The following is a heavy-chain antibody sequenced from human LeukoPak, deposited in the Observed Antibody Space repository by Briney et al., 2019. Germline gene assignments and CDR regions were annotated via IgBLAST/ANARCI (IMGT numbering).Heavy chain of an antibody. CDR2: FDPEDGET. D-gene: IGHD3-22*01. V-gene: IGHV1-24*01. CDR3: AREAFRMIAYGMDV. CDR1: GYTLTELS. J-gene: IGHJ6*02. Sequence: ASVKVSCKVSGYTLTELSMHWVRQAPGIGLEWMGGFDPEDGETIYAQKFQGRVTMTEDTSTDTAYMELSSLRSEDTAVYYCAREAFRMIAYGMDVWDQGTTVTVSS.